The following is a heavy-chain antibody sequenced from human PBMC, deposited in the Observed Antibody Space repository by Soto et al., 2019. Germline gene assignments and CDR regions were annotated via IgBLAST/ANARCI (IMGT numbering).Heavy chain of an antibody. CDR2: ISGSGGST. Sequence: GGSLRLSYAASGFTFSSYAMSWVRQAPGKGLEWVSAISGSGGSTYYADSVKGRFTISRDNSKNTLYLQMNSLRAEDTAVYYCAKDSPERYSGSYSNVYYYYYGMDVWGQGTTVTVSS. J-gene: IGHJ6*02. CDR1: GFTFSSYA. CDR3: AKDSPERYSGSYSNVYYYYYGMDV. V-gene: IGHV3-23*01. D-gene: IGHD1-26*01.